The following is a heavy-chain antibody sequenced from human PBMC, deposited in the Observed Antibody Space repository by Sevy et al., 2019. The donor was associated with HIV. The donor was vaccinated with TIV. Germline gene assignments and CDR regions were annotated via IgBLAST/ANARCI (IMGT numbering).Heavy chain of an antibody. Sequence: GGSLRLSCAASGFTFSSYAMSWVRQAPGKGLEWVSAISGSGGSTYYADSVKGRFTISRDNSKNTLYLQMNSLRAEDTAVYYCAKGQLERRFYYGMDVWGQGTTVTVSS. CDR3: AKGQLERRFYYGMDV. CDR1: GFTFSSYA. V-gene: IGHV3-23*01. CDR2: ISGSGGST. D-gene: IGHD1-1*01. J-gene: IGHJ6*02.